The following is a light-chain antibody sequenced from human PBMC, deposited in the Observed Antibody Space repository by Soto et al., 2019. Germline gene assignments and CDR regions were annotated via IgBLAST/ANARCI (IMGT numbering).Light chain of an antibody. Sequence: QSVLTQPASVSGPPGQSITIYCTGTSSDVGGYNYVSWYQQHPGKAPKLLIHEVTTRPSGVSNRFSGSKSGNTASLTISGLQAEDEADYYCNSYRSMSTLVFGTGTKVTVL. CDR1: SSDVGGYNY. J-gene: IGLJ1*01. CDR2: EVT. V-gene: IGLV2-14*01. CDR3: NSYRSMSTLV.